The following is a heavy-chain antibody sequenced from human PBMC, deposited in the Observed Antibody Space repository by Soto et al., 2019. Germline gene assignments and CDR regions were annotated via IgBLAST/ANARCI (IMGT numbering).Heavy chain of an antibody. CDR3: ARVNEARYCSGGSCYDWFDP. V-gene: IGHV1-24*01. CDR1: GYTLTELS. J-gene: IGHJ5*02. D-gene: IGHD2-15*01. CDR2: FDAEDGAA. Sequence: ASVKVSCTVSGYTLTELSMHWVRQAPGKGLEWMGVFDAEDGAASYAQNFQGRVTMTVDTSTDTAYMEVTSLRSEDTAVYYCARVNEARYCSGGSCYDWFDPWGQGTLVTVSS.